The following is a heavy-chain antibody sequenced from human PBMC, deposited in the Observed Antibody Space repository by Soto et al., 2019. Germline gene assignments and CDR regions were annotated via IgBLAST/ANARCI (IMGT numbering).Heavy chain of an antibody. D-gene: IGHD3-22*01. CDR3: ENMIVDALALM. CDR1: GLSFGTYG. CDR2: ISGSGGST. Sequence: PGGSLRLSCAASGLSFGTYGMSWVRQAPGKGLEWVSSISGSGGSTYYTDSVKGRFTISRDNSKNMLYLQMNSLRAEDTAIYYCENMIVDALALMWGQGTLVTVSS. V-gene: IGHV3-23*01. J-gene: IGHJ4*02.